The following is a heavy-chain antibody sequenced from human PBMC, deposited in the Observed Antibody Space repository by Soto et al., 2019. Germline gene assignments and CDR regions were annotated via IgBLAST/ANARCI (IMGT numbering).Heavy chain of an antibody. J-gene: IGHJ4*02. CDR3: ARAYSSGWYGPEXFDY. Sequence: ASVKVSCKALGYTFTSYGISWVRQAPGQGLEWMGWISAHNGYTNYAQKLQGRVTMTRDTSTSTAYMELRSLRSEDTAVYYCARAYSSGWYGPEXFDYWGQGTLVTVSS. V-gene: IGHV1-18*01. D-gene: IGHD6-19*01. CDR2: ISAHNGYT. CDR1: GYTFTSYG.